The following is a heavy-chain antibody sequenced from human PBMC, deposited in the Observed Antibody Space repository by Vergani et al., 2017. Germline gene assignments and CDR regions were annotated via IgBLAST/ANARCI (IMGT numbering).Heavy chain of an antibody. CDR1: GGTFSSYA. CDR2: IIPIFGTA. D-gene: IGHD1-1*01. V-gene: IGHV1-69*01. J-gene: IGHJ6*03. CDR3: ARGPGLDPKYYYYDTDV. Sequence: QVQLVQSGAEVKKPGSSVKVSCKASGGTFSSYAISWVRQAPGQGLEWMGGIIPIFGTANYAQKFQGRVTITADESTSTAYMELSSLRSEDTAVYYCARGPGLDPKYYYYDTDVWGKGTTVTVSS.